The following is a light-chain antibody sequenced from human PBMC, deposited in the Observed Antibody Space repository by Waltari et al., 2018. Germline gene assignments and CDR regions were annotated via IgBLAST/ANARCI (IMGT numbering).Light chain of an antibody. Sequence: EIVLTQSPATLSLSPGEGATLSCRASQSLTSYLAWYQQKPGQAPRLLIYDTSNRATGIPARFMGSGSGTDFTLIISSLEPEDFGVYYCQQRSTFGQGTKLEIK. CDR1: QSLTSY. CDR3: QQRST. J-gene: IGKJ2*01. V-gene: IGKV3-11*01. CDR2: DTS.